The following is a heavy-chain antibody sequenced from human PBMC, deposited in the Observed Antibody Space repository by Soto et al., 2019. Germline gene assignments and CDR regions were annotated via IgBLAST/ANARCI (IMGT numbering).Heavy chain of an antibody. V-gene: IGHV4-59*02. D-gene: IGHD6-19*01. CDR1: GGSVSSYY. CDR3: ALAREYSSVWWATQH. CDR2: IHYSGST. J-gene: IGHJ1*01. Sequence: ETMSPTSKVSGGSVSSYYWSWIGQAAGKGLEWIVDIHYSGSTNYNPSLKSRVTISVDTSKNQFSLKLSSMTAADTAVYYCALAREYSSVWWATQHWGRVTLVTV.